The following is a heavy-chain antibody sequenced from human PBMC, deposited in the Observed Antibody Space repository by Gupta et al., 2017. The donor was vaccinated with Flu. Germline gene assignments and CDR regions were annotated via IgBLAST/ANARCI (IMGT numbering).Heavy chain of an antibody. Sequence: EVQLVESGGDLVQPGGSLRLSCVASGFTFSNYWMHWVRQAPGKGLMWVSRIYKDGSVTHYADSGKGRFTISRDNARNTLYLQMNSLRAEDTAIYYCVRLLDRDLWGRGTVVTVSS. CDR3: VRLLDRDL. V-gene: IGHV3-74*01. J-gene: IGHJ2*01. CDR1: GFTFSNYW. CDR2: IYKDGSVT.